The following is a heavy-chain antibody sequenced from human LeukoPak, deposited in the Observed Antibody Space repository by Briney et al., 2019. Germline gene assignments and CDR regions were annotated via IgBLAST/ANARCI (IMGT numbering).Heavy chain of an antibody. D-gene: IGHD4-23*01. V-gene: IGHV4-34*01. CDR1: GGSFSGYY. J-gene: IGHJ4*02. CDR3: VRHTTYGGNSGFEY. CDR2: INHSGST. Sequence: PSETLSLTCAVYGGSFSGYYWSWIRQPPGKGLEWIGEINHSGSTNYNPSLKSRVTISVDTSKNQFSLKLSSVTAADTAVYYCVRHTTYGGNSGFEYWGQGTLVTVSS.